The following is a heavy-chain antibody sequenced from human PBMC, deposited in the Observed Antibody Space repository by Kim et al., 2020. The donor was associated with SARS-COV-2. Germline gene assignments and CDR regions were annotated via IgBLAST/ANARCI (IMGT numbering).Heavy chain of an antibody. D-gene: IGHD6-13*01. V-gene: IGHV4-4*02. J-gene: IGHJ4*02. CDR3: ARDSAVVAAAGTSGY. Sequence: PSLKSRVTISVDKSKNQFSLKLSSVTAADTAVYYCARDSAVVAAAGTSGYWGQGTLVTVSS.